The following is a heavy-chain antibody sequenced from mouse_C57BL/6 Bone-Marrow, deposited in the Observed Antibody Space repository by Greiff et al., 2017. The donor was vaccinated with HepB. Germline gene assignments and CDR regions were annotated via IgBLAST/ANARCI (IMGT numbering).Heavy chain of an antibody. D-gene: IGHD3-1*01. J-gene: IGHJ4*01. Sequence: QVQLQQSDAELVKPGASVKISCKASGYTFTDHTIHWMKQRPEQGLEWIGYIYPRDGSTKYNEKFKGKATLTTDKSSSTAYMQLNSLTSEDSAVYVCARGLYAVYYDMDYWGQGTSVTVSS. V-gene: IGHV1-78*01. CDR1: GYTFTDHT. CDR2: IYPRDGST. CDR3: ARGLYAVYYDMDY.